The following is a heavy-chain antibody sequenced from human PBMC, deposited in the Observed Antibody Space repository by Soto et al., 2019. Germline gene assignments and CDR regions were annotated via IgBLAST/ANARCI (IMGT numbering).Heavy chain of an antibody. CDR3: ARDKITGLFDY. D-gene: IGHD2-8*02. Sequence: SDTLSLTCTVSGGSIISCGYYWSWIRQHPGKGLEWIGYIYYIGSTYYNPSLKSRVTISVDTSKNQFSLKLSSVTAADTAVYYCARDKITGLFDYWGQGTLVSVSS. CDR1: GGSIISCGYY. CDR2: IYYIGST. J-gene: IGHJ4*02. V-gene: IGHV4-31*03.